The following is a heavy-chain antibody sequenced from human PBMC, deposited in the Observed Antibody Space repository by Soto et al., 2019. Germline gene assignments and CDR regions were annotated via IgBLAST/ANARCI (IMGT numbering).Heavy chain of an antibody. CDR3: ASPRNYYSVMAV. CDR2: IIPIFGTA. V-gene: IGHV1-69*13. CDR1: GGTFSSYA. J-gene: IGHJ6*02. Sequence: SVKFSCKASGGTFSSYAISWVRQAPGQGLEWMGGIIPIFGTANYAQKFQGRVTITADESTSTACMELSSLRSEDTAVYYCASPRNYYSVMAVGGQGPTVPVSS.